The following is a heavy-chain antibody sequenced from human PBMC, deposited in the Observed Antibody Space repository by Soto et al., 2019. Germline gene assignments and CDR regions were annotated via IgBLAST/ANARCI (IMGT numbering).Heavy chain of an antibody. CDR1: GFTFSSYA. V-gene: IGHV3-23*01. Sequence: GGSLRLSCAASGFTFSSYAMSWVRQAPGKGLEWVSAISGSGGSTYYADSVKGRFTISRDNSKNTLYLQMNSLRAEDTAVYYCAKDQVFWSGYYHPPLGVWGKGTTVTVPQ. CDR3: AKDQVFWSGYYHPPLGV. J-gene: IGHJ6*04. D-gene: IGHD3-3*01. CDR2: ISGSGGST.